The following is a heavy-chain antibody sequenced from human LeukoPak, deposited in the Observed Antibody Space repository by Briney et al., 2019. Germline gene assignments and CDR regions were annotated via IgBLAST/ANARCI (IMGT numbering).Heavy chain of an antibody. Sequence: ASVKVSCKASGYTFTGCYMHWVRQAPGQGLEWMGRINPNSGGTNYAQKFQGRVTMTRDTSISTAYMELSRLRSDDTAVYYCARIDWTEAAFDIWGQGTMVTVSS. D-gene: IGHD1-1*01. CDR1: GYTFTGCY. J-gene: IGHJ3*02. V-gene: IGHV1-2*06. CDR2: INPNSGGT. CDR3: ARIDWTEAAFDI.